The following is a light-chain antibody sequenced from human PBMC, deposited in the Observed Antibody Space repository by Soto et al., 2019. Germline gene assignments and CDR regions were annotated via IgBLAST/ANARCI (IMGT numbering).Light chain of an antibody. CDR3: QQYHNTTIT. CDR2: GVS. V-gene: IGKV3-20*01. Sequence: VLTQSPGTLSLSPGERATLSWRASQSVSSKYLAWYQQIPGQAPRLLMYGVSSRAAGIPDRFSGSGSGTDVTITINRLEPEDGSVYYCQQYHNTTITFGQGTRLEIK. J-gene: IGKJ5*01. CDR1: QSVSSKY.